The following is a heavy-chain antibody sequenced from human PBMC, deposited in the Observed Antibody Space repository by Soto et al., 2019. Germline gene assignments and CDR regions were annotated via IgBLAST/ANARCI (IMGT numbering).Heavy chain of an antibody. Sequence: QVQLVQSGAEVKKPGSSVKVSCKASGGTFSSYAISWVRQAPGQGLEWMGGIIPIFGTANYAQKIKGRVTITADESTSTAYMELSSLSSEDTAVYYCARFSGIVGATSFLDYWGQGTLVTVSS. CDR1: GGTFSSYA. J-gene: IGHJ4*02. D-gene: IGHD1-26*01. CDR2: IIPIFGTA. CDR3: ARFSGIVGATSFLDY. V-gene: IGHV1-69*01.